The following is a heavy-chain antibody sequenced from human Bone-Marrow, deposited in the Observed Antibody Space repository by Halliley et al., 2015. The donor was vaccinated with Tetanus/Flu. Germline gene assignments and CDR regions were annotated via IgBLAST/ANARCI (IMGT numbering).Heavy chain of an antibody. CDR3: ARDRGGDFNS. Sequence: KGLEWVSLIYSGGGTSYANSVEDRFTISRDSAQNTLYLQMNSLRAEDTAVYYCARDRGGDFNSWGQGTLVTVSS. V-gene: IGHV3-66*01. J-gene: IGHJ4*02. CDR2: IYSGGGT. D-gene: IGHD3-16*01.